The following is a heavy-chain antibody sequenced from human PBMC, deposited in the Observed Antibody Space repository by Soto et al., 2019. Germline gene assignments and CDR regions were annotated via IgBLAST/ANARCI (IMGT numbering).Heavy chain of an antibody. V-gene: IGHV3-33*01. J-gene: IGHJ3*02. D-gene: IGHD6-6*01. CDR3: ARVSGIAARPSAFDI. CDR2: IWYNGSNK. CDR1: GFTFSSYG. Sequence: GGSLRLSCAASGFTFSSYGMHWVRQAPGKGLEWVSYIWYNGSNKYYADSVKGRFTISRDNAKNSLYLQMNSLRAEDTAVYYCARVSGIAARPSAFDIWGQGTMVTVSS.